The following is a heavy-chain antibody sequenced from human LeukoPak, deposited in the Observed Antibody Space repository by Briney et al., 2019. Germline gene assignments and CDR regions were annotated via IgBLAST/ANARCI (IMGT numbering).Heavy chain of an antibody. CDR2: VIPIFGTA. J-gene: IGHJ4*02. CDR3: ARVGGYSYGSHFDY. Sequence: SVKVSCKASGGTFSSYAIIWVRQAPGQGLEWMGRVIPIFGTANYAQKFQGKVTITTDESTSTPYMELSSLRSEDTAVYYCARVGGYSYGSHFDYWGQGTLVTVSS. V-gene: IGHV1-69*05. D-gene: IGHD5-18*01. CDR1: GGTFSSYA.